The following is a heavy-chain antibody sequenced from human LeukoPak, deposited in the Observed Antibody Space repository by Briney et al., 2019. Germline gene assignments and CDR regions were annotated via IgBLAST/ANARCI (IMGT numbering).Heavy chain of an antibody. Sequence: SETLSLTCTVSGGSISSGRYYWGWLRQPPGKGLEWIGSIYYSGETNYNPPLKSRLTISVDTSKNQFSLKLGSVTAADTAVYYCARDYLRPGNSPFDYWGQGTLVTVSS. CDR2: IYYSGET. V-gene: IGHV4-39*02. J-gene: IGHJ4*02. CDR3: ARDYLRPGNSPFDY. CDR1: GGSISSGRYY.